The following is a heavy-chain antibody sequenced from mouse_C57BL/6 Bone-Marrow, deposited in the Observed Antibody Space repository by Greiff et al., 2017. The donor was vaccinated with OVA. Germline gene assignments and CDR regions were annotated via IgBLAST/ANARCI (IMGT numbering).Heavy chain of an antibody. D-gene: IGHD2-3*01. CDR2: INPNNGGT. V-gene: IGHV1-26*01. J-gene: IGHJ3*01. CDR1: GYTFTDYY. Sequence: VQLQQSGPELVKPGASVKISCKASGYTFTDYYMNWVKQSPGQSLEWIGDINPNNGGTSYNQKFKGKATLTVDKSSSTAYMELRSLTSEDSAVYYCASGYDGYYAWFAYGGQGTLVTVSA. CDR3: ASGYDGYYAWFAY.